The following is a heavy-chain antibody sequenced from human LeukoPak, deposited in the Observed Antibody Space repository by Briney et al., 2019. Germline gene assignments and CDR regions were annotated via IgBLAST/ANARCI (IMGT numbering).Heavy chain of an antibody. CDR2: ISWNSGNI. CDR3: AKVGYSSSLTPFDY. V-gene: IGHV3-9*01. Sequence: GGSLRLSCAVSGFSFDDSAMHWVRQVPGKGLEWVSGISWNSGNIGCADSVKGRFTISRDKTKNSLYLQMNSLRAEDTAVYYCAKVGYSSSLTPFDYWGQGTLVTVSS. CDR1: GFSFDDSA. D-gene: IGHD6-13*01. J-gene: IGHJ4*02.